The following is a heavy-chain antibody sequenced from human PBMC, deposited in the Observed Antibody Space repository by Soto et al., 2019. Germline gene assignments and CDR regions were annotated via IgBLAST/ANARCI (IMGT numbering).Heavy chain of an antibody. CDR3: ARDVGSGWFDY. CDR1: GVTFSNYW. CDR2: IKRDGSEK. J-gene: IGHJ4*02. D-gene: IGHD6-19*01. V-gene: IGHV3-7*05. Sequence: GGSLRLSCAASGVTFSNYWMSWVRQAPGKGLEWVANIKRDGSEKNYVDSVKGRFTISRDNAKNSLYLQMNSLRADDTAVYYCARDVGSGWFDYWGQGALVTVSS.